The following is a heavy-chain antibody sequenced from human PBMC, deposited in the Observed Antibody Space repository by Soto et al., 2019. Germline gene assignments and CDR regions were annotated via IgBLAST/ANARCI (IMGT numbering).Heavy chain of an antibody. D-gene: IGHD6-6*01. J-gene: IGHJ6*02. CDR2: IYSNGYT. V-gene: IGHV4-31*03. CDR3: ARRGGSSSGYYYYAMDV. CDR1: GADINSGGFT. Sequence: TCETLCLTCSVSGADINSGGFTWTWVRQHPGKGLEWIGYIYSNGYTYYNPSLKSRVTISVDTSKNQFSLNLTSVTAADTAVYYGARRGGSSSGYYYYAMDVWGQGTTVTVSS.